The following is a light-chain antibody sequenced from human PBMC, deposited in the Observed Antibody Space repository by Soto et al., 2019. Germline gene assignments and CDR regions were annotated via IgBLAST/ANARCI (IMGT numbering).Light chain of an antibody. Sequence: DIQMTQSPSTLSPSVGDRVTITCRASQSISSWLAWYQQKPGKAPKLLIYDASRLESVVPSRFSGSGSGTEFPLTLSSLQPDDFAAYYCQQYNSYSPWTFGQGTKLEIK. CDR3: QQYNSYSPWT. CDR1: QSISSW. J-gene: IGKJ1*01. CDR2: DAS. V-gene: IGKV1-5*01.